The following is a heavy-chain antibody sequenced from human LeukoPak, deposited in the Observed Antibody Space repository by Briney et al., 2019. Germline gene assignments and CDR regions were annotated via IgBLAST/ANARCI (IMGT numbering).Heavy chain of an antibody. J-gene: IGHJ3*02. V-gene: IGHV3-21*01. D-gene: IGHD1-26*01. CDR2: ISSSSSYI. Sequence: PGGSLRLSCAASGFTFSSYSMNWVRQAPGKGLEWVSSISSSSSYIYYADSVKGRFTISRDNAKNSLYLQMNSLRAEDTAVYYCARGGSGSPRAFDIWGQGTMVTVSS. CDR3: ARGGSGSPRAFDI. CDR1: GFTFSSYS.